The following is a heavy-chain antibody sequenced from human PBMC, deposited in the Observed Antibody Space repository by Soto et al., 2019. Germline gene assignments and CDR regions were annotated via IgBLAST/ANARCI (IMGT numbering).Heavy chain of an antibody. V-gene: IGHV3-30*18. CDR3: AKPLGAQWLVHGMDV. CDR2: ISYDGSNK. Sequence: GGSLRLSCAASGFTFSSYGMHWVRQAPGKGLEWVAVISYDGSNKYYADSVKGRFTISRDNSKNTLYLQMNSLRAEDTAVYYCAKPLGAQWLVHGMDVWGQGTTVTVSS. J-gene: IGHJ6*02. D-gene: IGHD6-19*01. CDR1: GFTFSSYG.